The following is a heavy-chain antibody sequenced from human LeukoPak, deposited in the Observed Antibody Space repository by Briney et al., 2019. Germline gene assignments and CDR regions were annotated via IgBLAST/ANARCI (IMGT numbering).Heavy chain of an antibody. J-gene: IGHJ5*02. CDR2: ISTYNGNT. CDR3: ARDLDYYDSSGSGWFDP. D-gene: IGHD3-22*01. Sequence: ASVKVSCKASGYSFSRYGISWVRQAPGQGLEWMGWISTYNGNTNYAQKFQGRVTMTTDTSTNTAYMELRSLRSDDTDAYYCARDLDYYDSSGSGWFDPWGQGTLVTVSS. V-gene: IGHV1-18*01. CDR1: GYSFSRYG.